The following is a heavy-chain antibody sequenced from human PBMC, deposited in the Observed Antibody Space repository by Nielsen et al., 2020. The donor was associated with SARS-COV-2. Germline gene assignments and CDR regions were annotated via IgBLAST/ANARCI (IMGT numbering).Heavy chain of an antibody. CDR2: ISWNSGSI. CDR1: GFTFDDYA. J-gene: IGHJ4*02. CDR3: AASSVGATAMIDY. V-gene: IGHV3-9*01. D-gene: IGHD1-26*01. Sequence: SLKISCAASGFTFDDYAMHWVRQAPGKGLEWVSGISWNSGSIGYADSVKGRFTISRDNAKNSLYLQMNSLRAEDTALYYCAASSVGATAMIDYWGQGTLVTVSS.